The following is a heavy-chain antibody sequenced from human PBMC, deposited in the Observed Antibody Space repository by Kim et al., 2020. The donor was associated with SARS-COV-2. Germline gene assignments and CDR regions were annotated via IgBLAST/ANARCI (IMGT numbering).Heavy chain of an antibody. J-gene: IGHJ6*02. Sequence: SVKVSCKASGGAFSSYAFSWVRQAPGQGLEWMGGIVPILGTPNYAPHLQGRVTITADESASTAYMEMHSLRSEDTAVYYCARKNYYYYGMDVWGQGTTVTVSS. CDR3: ARKNYYYYGMDV. CDR2: IVPILGTP. V-gene: IGHV1-69*13. CDR1: GGAFSSYA.